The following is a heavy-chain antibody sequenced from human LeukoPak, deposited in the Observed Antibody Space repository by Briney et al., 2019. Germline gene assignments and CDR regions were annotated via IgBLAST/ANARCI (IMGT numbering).Heavy chain of an antibody. CDR3: AKGDGSSQAYYYGMDV. D-gene: IGHD1-26*01. V-gene: IGHV3-23*01. Sequence: GGSLRLSCAASGFTFSSYAMSWVRQAPGKGLEWISSISGGGDSTYYADSVKGRFTISRDNSKNTLYLQMNSLRAEDTAIYYCAKGDGSSQAYYYGMDVWGQGTTVTVSS. CDR2: ISGGGDST. CDR1: GFTFSSYA. J-gene: IGHJ6*02.